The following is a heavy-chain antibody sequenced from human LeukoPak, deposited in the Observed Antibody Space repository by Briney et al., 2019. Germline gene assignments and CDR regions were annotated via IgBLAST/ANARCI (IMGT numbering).Heavy chain of an antibody. D-gene: IGHD1-26*01. CDR3: ARDKWEPRYAFDI. V-gene: IGHV3-21*01. Sequence: PGGSLRLSCAASGFTFSTYTMNWVRQAPGKGLEWVSSITSSSSYIYYADSVKGRFTISRDNAKNSLYLQMNSLRAEDTAVYYCARDKWEPRYAFDIWGQETMVTVSS. J-gene: IGHJ3*02. CDR1: GFTFSTYT. CDR2: ITSSSSYI.